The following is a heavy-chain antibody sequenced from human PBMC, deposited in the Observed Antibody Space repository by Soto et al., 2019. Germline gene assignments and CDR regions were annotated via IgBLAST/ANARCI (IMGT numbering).Heavy chain of an antibody. J-gene: IGHJ6*02. V-gene: IGHV3-53*01. CDR2: IYSGGST. Sequence: ESGGGLIQPGGSLRLSCAASGFTVSSNYMSWVRQAPGKGLEWVSVIYSGGSTYYADSVKGRFTISRDNSKNTLYLQMNSLRAEDTAVYYCARDLIAAGYYGMDVWGQGTTVTVSS. CDR1: GFTVSSNY. D-gene: IGHD6-13*01. CDR3: ARDLIAAGYYGMDV.